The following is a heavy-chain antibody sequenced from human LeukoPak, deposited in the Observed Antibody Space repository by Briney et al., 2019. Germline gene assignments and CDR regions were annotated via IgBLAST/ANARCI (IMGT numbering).Heavy chain of an antibody. Sequence: SETLSLTCTVSGGSISSYYWGWIRQPPGKGLEWIGSIYYSGSTYFNPSLKSRVTISVDTSKNQFSLKLSSVTAADTAVYYCARDLGDYDSSGHPQDDYWGQGTLVTVSS. J-gene: IGHJ4*02. CDR2: IYYSGST. D-gene: IGHD3-22*01. V-gene: IGHV4-39*07. CDR1: GGSISSYY. CDR3: ARDLGDYDSSGHPQDDY.